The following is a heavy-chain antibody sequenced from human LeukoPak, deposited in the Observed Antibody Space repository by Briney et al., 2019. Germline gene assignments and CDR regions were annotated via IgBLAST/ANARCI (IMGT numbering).Heavy chain of an antibody. CDR1: GFTFSDYY. D-gene: IGHD2-21*01. V-gene: IGHV3-11*01. CDR2: ISSSGSTI. J-gene: IGHJ4*02. CDR3: ARFDYSGVYFDY. Sequence: GGSLRLSCAASGFTFSDYYMSWVRQAPGKGLEWVSYISSSGSTIYYADSVKGRFTISRDNAKNSLYLQMNSLRAEDTAVYYCARFDYSGVYFDYWGQGTLVTVSS.